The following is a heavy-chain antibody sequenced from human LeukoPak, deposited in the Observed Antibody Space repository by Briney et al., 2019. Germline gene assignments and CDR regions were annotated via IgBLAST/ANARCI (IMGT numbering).Heavy chain of an antibody. D-gene: IGHD5-18*01. CDR2: MNPNSGNT. Sequence: ASVKVSCKASGYTFTSYDINWVRQATGQGLEWMGWMNPNSGNTGYAQKFQGRVTITRNTSISTAYMELSSLRSEDTAVYYCARGRVQLWSYYYYYMDVWSKGTTVTVSS. CDR1: GYTFTSYD. CDR3: ARGRVQLWSYYYYYMDV. J-gene: IGHJ6*03. V-gene: IGHV1-8*03.